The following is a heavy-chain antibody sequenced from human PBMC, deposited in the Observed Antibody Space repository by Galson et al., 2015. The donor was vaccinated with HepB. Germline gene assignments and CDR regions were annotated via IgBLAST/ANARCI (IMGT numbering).Heavy chain of an antibody. V-gene: IGHV1-3*01. CDR2: INAGNGNT. CDR1: GYTFTSYA. CDR3: ARGFVGLGPLNHFPFDY. J-gene: IGHJ4*02. D-gene: IGHD1-14*01. Sequence: SVKVSCKASGYTFTSYAMQWVRQAPGQRLEWMGWINAGNGNTKYSQKFQGRVTITRDTSAGTAYMELSSLRSEDTAVYYCARGFVGLGPLNHFPFDYWGQGTLVTVSS.